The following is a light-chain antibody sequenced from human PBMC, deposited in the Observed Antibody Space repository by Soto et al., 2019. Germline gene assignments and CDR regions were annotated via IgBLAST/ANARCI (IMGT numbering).Light chain of an antibody. CDR3: SSFAGGGNPVL. V-gene: IGLV2-8*01. J-gene: IGLJ2*01. Sequence: QSALTQPPSASGSLGQSVTISCTGTSSDVGCYNYVSWHQQQPGKAPKLMIYEVTKRPSGVPDRFSGSKSGNTASLTVSGVQDKDEADYYCSSFAGGGNPVLFGGGTKLTVL. CDR1: SSDVGCYNY. CDR2: EVT.